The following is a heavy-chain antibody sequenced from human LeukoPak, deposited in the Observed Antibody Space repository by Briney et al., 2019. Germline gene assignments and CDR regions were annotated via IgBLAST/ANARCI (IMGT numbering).Heavy chain of an antibody. Sequence: PGGSLRLSCAASGFTFSSYWMNWARQAPGKGLEWVSAISGSGGSTYYADSVKGRFTISRDNSKNTLYLQMNSLRAEDTAVYYCAKSLLYYYDRGAFDIWGQGTMVTVSS. CDR3: AKSLLYYYDRGAFDI. CDR1: GFTFSSYW. CDR2: ISGSGGST. J-gene: IGHJ3*02. D-gene: IGHD3-22*01. V-gene: IGHV3-23*01.